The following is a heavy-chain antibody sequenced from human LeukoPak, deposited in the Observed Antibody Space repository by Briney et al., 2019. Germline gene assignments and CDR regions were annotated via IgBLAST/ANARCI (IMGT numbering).Heavy chain of an antibody. D-gene: IGHD4-23*01. CDR3: ARGFHPQEYGGTSFDI. CDR2: INPSGGST. CDR1: GYTFTSYY. Sequence: APVKVSCKASGYTFTSYYMHWVRQAPGQGLEWMGIINPSGGSTSYAQKFQGRVTMTRDTSTSTVYMELSNLRSEDTAVYYCARGFHPQEYGGTSFDIWGQGTMVTVSS. J-gene: IGHJ3*02. V-gene: IGHV1-46*01.